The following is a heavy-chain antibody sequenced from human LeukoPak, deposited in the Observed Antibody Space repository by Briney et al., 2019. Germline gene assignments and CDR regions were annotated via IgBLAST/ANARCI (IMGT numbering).Heavy chain of an antibody. CDR1: GGTFSSYA. CDR3: ARVFSIAARPAYYYGMDV. J-gene: IGHJ6*02. CDR2: IIPIFGTA. V-gene: IGHV1-69*13. D-gene: IGHD6-6*01. Sequence: SVKVSCKASGGTFSSYAISWVRQAPGQGLEWIGGIIPIFGTANYAQKFQGRVTITADESTSTAYMELSSLRSEDTAVYYCARVFSIAARPAYYYGMDVWGQGTTVTVSS.